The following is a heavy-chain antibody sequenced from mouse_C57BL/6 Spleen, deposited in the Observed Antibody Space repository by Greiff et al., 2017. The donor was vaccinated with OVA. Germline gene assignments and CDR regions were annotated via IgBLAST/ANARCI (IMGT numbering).Heavy chain of an antibody. CDR2: IYPRSGNT. J-gene: IGHJ2*01. Sequence: VQLQESGAELARPGASVKLSCKASGYTFTSYGISWVKQRTGQGLEWIGEIYPRSGNTYYNEKFKGKATLTADKSSSTAYMELRSLTSEDSAVYFCARYDGYPYYFDYWGQGTTLTVSS. V-gene: IGHV1-81*01. D-gene: IGHD2-3*01. CDR3: ARYDGYPYYFDY. CDR1: GYTFTSYG.